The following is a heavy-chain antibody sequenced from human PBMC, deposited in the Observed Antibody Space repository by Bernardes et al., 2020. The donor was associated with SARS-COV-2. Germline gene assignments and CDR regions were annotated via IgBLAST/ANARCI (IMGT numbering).Heavy chain of an antibody. CDR1: GFTSTTYG. D-gene: IGHD3-3*01. Sequence: GGSLRLSCAASGFTSTTYGMHWVRQAPGKGLEWVAVISNDGNKKYYADSVKGRFTISRDISKNTMYLQMNSLRAEDTAVYYCVLSDFWNIYALDVWGQGTTVAVSS. J-gene: IGHJ6*02. CDR3: VLSDFWNIYALDV. V-gene: IGHV3-33*01. CDR2: ISNDGNKK.